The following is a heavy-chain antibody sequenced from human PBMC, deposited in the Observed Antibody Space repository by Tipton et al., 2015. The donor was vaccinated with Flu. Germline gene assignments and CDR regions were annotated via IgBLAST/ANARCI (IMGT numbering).Heavy chain of an antibody. Sequence: QLVQSGAELKKLGASVKVSCKASGYTFSSYDFSWVRQAPGQGLEWMGWISGYNGNTNYAQKVRGRITLTTDTSTTTAYMELRSLTYDDTAVYYCARGGGSTSLGLGVWGQGTTVTVSS. CDR2: ISGYNGNT. V-gene: IGHV1-18*01. CDR1: GYTFSSYD. J-gene: IGHJ6*02. CDR3: ARGGGSTSLGLGV. D-gene: IGHD6-6*01.